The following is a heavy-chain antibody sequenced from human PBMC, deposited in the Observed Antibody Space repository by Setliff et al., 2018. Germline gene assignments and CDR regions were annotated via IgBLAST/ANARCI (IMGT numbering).Heavy chain of an antibody. Sequence: GESLKISCKTSGFSFTTNWIVWVRQMPGKGLEWVGIIYPSDSHTRYSPSFQGQVTISADKSISTAYLQWSSLKASDTAMYYCARALASAGTVYFDYWGQGTLVTVSS. CDR2: IYPSDSHT. J-gene: IGHJ4*02. CDR3: ARALASAGTVYFDY. CDR1: GFSFTTNW. V-gene: IGHV5-51*01. D-gene: IGHD6-13*01.